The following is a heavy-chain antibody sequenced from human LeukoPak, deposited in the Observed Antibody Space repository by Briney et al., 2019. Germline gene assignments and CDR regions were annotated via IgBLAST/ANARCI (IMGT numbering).Heavy chain of an antibody. CDR2: IIPAFGTA. CDR1: GGTFISYA. V-gene: IGHV1-69*13. D-gene: IGHD2-2*01. Sequence: SVKVSCKASGGTFISYAISWVRQAPGQGLEWMGGIIPAFGTANYAQKFQGRVTITADESTSTAYMELSSLRSEDTAVYYCARAPIVVVPAATETYYYGMDVWGQGTTVTVSS. J-gene: IGHJ6*02. CDR3: ARAPIVVVPAATETYYYGMDV.